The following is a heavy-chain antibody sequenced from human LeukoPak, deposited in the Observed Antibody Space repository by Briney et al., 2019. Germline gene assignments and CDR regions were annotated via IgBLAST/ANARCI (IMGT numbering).Heavy chain of an antibody. V-gene: IGHV3-21*04. CDR1: GFTFSSYS. J-gene: IGHJ4*02. CDR3: AKDLGNYYDSSGYYYVDYFDY. CDR2: ISSSSSYI. D-gene: IGHD3-22*01. Sequence: GGSLRLSCAASGFTFSSYSMNWVRQAPGKGLEWVSSISSSSSYIYYADSVKGRFTISRDNAKNSLYLQMNSLRAEDTAVYYCAKDLGNYYDSSGYYYVDYFDYWGQGTLVTVSS.